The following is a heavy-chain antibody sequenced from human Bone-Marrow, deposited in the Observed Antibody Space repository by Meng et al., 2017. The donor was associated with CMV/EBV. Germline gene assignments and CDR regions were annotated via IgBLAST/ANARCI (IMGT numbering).Heavy chain of an antibody. J-gene: IGHJ6*02. CDR2: ISSSGSTI. Sequence: GESLKISCAASGFTFSSYEMNWVRQAPGKGLEWVSYISSSGSTIYYADSVKGRFTISRDNAKNSLYLQMNSLRAEDTAVYYCARTLDDFWSGYYPYYYYGMDVWGQGTTVTFSS. CDR3: ARTLDDFWSGYYPYYYYGMDV. D-gene: IGHD3-3*01. CDR1: GFTFSSYE. V-gene: IGHV3-48*03.